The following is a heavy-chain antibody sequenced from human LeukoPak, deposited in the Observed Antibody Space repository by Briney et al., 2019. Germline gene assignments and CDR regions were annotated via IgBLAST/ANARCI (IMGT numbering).Heavy chain of an antibody. J-gene: IGHJ4*02. D-gene: IGHD3-3*01. Sequence: SETLSLTCTVSGGSITNTNYYWAWIRQPPGKGLEWIGSIYYSGSTYYNPSLKSRVTISVDTSKNQFSLKLSSVTAADTAVYYCARLGYYDFWIDYWGQGTLVTVSS. CDR3: ARLGYYDFWIDY. CDR1: GGSITNTNYY. V-gene: IGHV4-39*01. CDR2: IYYSGST.